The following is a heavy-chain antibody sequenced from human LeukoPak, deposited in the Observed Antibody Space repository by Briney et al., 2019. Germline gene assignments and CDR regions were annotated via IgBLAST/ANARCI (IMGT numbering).Heavy chain of an antibody. CDR3: TRQWSTAGAGPMDFDY. CDR1: GFTFRGSA. Sequence: PGGSLRLSCAASGFTFRGSAMHWVPQAPGKRLERVGHIGSKANNYATAYAASVKGRFTISRDDSKNTAYLQMNSLKTEDTALYHCTRQWSTAGAGPMDFDYWGQGTLVTVYS. CDR2: IGSKANNYAT. J-gene: IGHJ4*02. D-gene: IGHD6-13*01. V-gene: IGHV3-73*01.